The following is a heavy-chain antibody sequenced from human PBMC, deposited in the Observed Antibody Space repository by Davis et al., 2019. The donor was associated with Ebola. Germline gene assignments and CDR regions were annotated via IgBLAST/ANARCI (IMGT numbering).Heavy chain of an antibody. CDR1: GFTFSSYW. D-gene: IGHD1-1*01. CDR3: ARVDTTKTYYYGMDV. J-gene: IGHJ6*02. V-gene: IGHV3-66*01. CDR2: IYSGGST. Sequence: GESLKISCAASGFTFSSYWMSWVRQAPGKGLEWVSVIYSGGSTYYADSVKGRFTISRDNSKNTLYLQMNSLRAEDTAVYYCARVDTTKTYYYGMDVWGQGTTVTASS.